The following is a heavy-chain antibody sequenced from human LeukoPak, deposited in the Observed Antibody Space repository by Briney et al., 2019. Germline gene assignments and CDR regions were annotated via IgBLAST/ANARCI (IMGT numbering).Heavy chain of an antibody. V-gene: IGHV4-59*01. D-gene: IGHD5-18*01. CDR3: ARDRWLGY. Sequence: PSETLSLTCTVSGGSITGYYWSWIRQPPGKGLEWIGYIYYSGNTNYNPSLKSRITISVDTSKNQFSLKVSSVTAADTAVYYCARDRWLGYWGQGTLVTVSS. CDR2: IYYSGNT. J-gene: IGHJ4*02. CDR1: GGSITGYY.